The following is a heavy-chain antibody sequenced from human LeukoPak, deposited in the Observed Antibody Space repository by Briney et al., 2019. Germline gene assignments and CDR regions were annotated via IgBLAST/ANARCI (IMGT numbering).Heavy chain of an antibody. D-gene: IGHD2-15*01. J-gene: IGHJ4*02. Sequence: PGGPLRLSCAASGFSFSAYWMTWVRQAPGTGLEWVANINPAGTETYYVDPVKGRFTVSRDNAKNLLYLQMNSLRAEDTAVYHCARFGYVAAVDVWGQGTLVTVSS. V-gene: IGHV3-7*01. CDR3: ARFGYVAAVDV. CDR2: INPAGTET. CDR1: GFSFSAYW.